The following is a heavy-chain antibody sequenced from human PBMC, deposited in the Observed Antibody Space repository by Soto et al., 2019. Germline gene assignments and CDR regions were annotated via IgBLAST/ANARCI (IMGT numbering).Heavy chain of an antibody. V-gene: IGHV6-1*01. J-gene: IGHJ3*02. CDR3: ATQHSSSWYGNAFDI. Sequence: SETLSLTCAISGDSVSGNSAAWNWIRQSPSRGLEWLGRTYYRSKWYNDYAVSVKSRITINPDTSKNQFSLQLNSVTPEDTAVYYCATQHSSSWYGNAFDIWGQGTMVTVSS. CDR1: GDSVSGNSAA. D-gene: IGHD6-13*01. CDR2: TYYRSKWYN.